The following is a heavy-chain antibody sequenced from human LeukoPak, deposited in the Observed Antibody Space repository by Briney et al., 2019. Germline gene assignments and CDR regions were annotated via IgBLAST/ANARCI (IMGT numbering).Heavy chain of an antibody. CDR3: ARRGYSYGKNYYMDV. CDR2: IYYSGST. V-gene: IGHV4-59*01. D-gene: IGHD5-18*01. J-gene: IGHJ6*03. CDR1: GGSLSSYY. Sequence: SETLSLTCTVSGGSLSSYYWSWLRQPPGKGLVGIGYIYYSGSTNYNPSLKSRVTISVDTSKNQFSLKLSSVTAADTAVYYCARRGYSYGKNYYMDVWGKGTTVTVSS.